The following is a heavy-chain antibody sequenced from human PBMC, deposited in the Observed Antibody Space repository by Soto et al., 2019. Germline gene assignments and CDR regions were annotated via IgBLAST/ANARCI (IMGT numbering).Heavy chain of an antibody. J-gene: IGHJ3*02. CDR1: GYSFTSYW. CDR3: ASRDSSSLGAFDI. V-gene: IGHV5-51*01. D-gene: IGHD6-13*01. Sequence: PGESLKISCKGSGYSFTSYWIGWVRQMPGKGLEWMGIICPGDSDTRYSPSFQGQVTISADKSISTAYLQWSSLKASDTAMYYCASRDSSSLGAFDIWGQGTMVTVSS. CDR2: ICPGDSDT.